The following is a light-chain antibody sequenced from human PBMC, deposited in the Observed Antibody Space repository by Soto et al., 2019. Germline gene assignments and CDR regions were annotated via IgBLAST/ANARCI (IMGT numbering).Light chain of an antibody. V-gene: IGLV1-40*01. J-gene: IGLJ1*01. Sequence: QSVLTQPPSVSGAPGQRVTISCTGSSSNIGAGYDVHWYQQLPGTAPKLLIYGNSNRPSGVPDRFSGSKSGTSASLAITGLQAEXXAXYYCQSYDSSLSGWVFGTGTKLTVL. CDR3: QSYDSSLSGWV. CDR1: SSNIGAGYD. CDR2: GNS.